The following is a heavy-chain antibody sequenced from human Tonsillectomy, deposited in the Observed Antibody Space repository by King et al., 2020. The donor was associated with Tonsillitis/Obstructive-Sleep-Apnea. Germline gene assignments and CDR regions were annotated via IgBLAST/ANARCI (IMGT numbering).Heavy chain of an antibody. Sequence: VQLVESGAEVKKPGASVKVSCKASGYMFSNYVISWVRQAPGQGLEWMGWISAYNGNTNYAQKLQGRVTMTTDTSTSTVYMELRRLRSDDTAVYYCARITFHKTSRPGIRDNYMDVWGKGTTVTVSS. J-gene: IGHJ6*03. CDR2: ISAYNGNT. CDR1: GYMFSNYV. V-gene: IGHV1-18*01. D-gene: IGHD3-10*01. CDR3: ARITFHKTSRPGIRDNYMDV.